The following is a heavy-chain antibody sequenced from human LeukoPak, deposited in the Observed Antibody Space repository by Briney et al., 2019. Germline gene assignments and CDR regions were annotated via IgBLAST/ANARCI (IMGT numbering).Heavy chain of an antibody. V-gene: IGHV4-34*01. CDR2: INHSGST. CDR3: ARGLDTPIRDVDY. Sequence: SETLSLTCAVYGGSFSGYYWSSIRQPPGKGLEWIGEINHSGSTNYNPSLKSRVTISVDTSKNQFSLKLSSVTAADTAVYYCARGLDTPIRDVDYWGQGTLVTVSS. J-gene: IGHJ4*02. D-gene: IGHD5-18*01. CDR1: GGSFSGYY.